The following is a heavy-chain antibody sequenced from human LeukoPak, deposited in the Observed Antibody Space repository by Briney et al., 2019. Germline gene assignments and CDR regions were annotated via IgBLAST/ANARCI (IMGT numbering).Heavy chain of an antibody. CDR3: ARDWKDPAAFDI. Sequence: GESLKISCEGSGYTFTKYWIGWVRQMPGKGLEWMAIINPGDSDTRYSPSFQGQVTISADKSISTAYLQWSSLKASDTAMYYCARDWKDPAAFDIWGQGTMVTVSS. J-gene: IGHJ3*02. CDR2: INPGDSDT. D-gene: IGHD1-1*01. V-gene: IGHV5-51*01. CDR1: GYTFTKYW.